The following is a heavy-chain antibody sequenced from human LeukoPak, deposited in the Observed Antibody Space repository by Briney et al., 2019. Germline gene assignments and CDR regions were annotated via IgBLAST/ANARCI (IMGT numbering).Heavy chain of an antibody. CDR1: GFTFSSYG. CDR3: AKDGPGPHWYFDL. V-gene: IGHV3-30*02. Sequence: GGSLRLSCAASGFTFSSYGMHWVRQAPGKGLEWVAFIRYDGSNKYYADSVKGRFTISRDNSKNTLYLQMNSLRAEDTAVYYCAKDGPGPHWYFDLWGRGTLVTVSS. J-gene: IGHJ2*01. CDR2: IRYDGSNK. D-gene: IGHD2-8*02.